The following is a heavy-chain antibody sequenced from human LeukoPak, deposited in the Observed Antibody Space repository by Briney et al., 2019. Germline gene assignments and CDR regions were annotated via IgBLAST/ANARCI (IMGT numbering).Heavy chain of an antibody. CDR2: IYYSGST. Sequence: SETQSLICSVCGHFICSCYGSWTRQPPGKGLEWIGHIYYSGSTDYTPSLKSRVTISVDTSNNQFSLNLTSVSATDTAVYYCARRMNYYDSSAYPHGAFDIWGQGTMVTVSS. V-gene: IGHV4-59*08. J-gene: IGHJ3*02. D-gene: IGHD3-22*01. CDR3: ARRMNYYDSSAYPHGAFDI. CDR1: GHFICSCY.